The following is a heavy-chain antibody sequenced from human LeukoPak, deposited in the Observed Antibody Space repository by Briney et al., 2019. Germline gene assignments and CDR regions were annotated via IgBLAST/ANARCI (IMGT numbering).Heavy chain of an antibody. D-gene: IGHD4-11*01. CDR2: IYYSGST. Sequence: PSETLSLTCTVSGGSISSSSYYWGWLRQPPGKGLEWIGSIYYSGSTYYNPSLKSRVTISVDTSKNQFSLKLSSVTAAGTAVYYCARLTTAAVYWGQGTLVTVSS. CDR3: ARLTTAAVY. V-gene: IGHV4-39*01. J-gene: IGHJ4*02. CDR1: GGSISSSSYY.